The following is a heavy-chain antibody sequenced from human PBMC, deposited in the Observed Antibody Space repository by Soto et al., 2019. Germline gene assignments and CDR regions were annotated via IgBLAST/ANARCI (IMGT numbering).Heavy chain of an antibody. CDR1: GGSISSYY. D-gene: IGHD3-9*01. V-gene: IGHV4-59*01. CDR3: AREYYDILTGKRARYYYYGMDV. J-gene: IGHJ6*02. Sequence: SETLSLTCTVSGGSISSYYWSRIRQPPGKGLEWIGYIYYSGSTNYNPSLKSRVTISVDTSKNQFSLKLSSVTAADTAVYYCAREYYDILTGKRARYYYYGMDVWGQGTTVTVSS. CDR2: IYYSGST.